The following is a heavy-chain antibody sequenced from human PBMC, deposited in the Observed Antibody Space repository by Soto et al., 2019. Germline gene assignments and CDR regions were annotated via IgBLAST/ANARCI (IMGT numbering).Heavy chain of an antibody. J-gene: IGHJ4*02. V-gene: IGHV3-21*01. CDR2: ISSSSSYI. CDR3: ARAHARMVRGVIIAPDFDY. D-gene: IGHD3-10*01. Sequence: GGSLRLSCAASGFTFSSYSMNWVRQAPGKGLEWVSSISSSSSYIYYADSVKGRFTISRDNAKNSLYLQMNSLRAEDTAVYYCARAHARMVRGVIIAPDFDYWGQGTLVTVSS. CDR1: GFTFSSYS.